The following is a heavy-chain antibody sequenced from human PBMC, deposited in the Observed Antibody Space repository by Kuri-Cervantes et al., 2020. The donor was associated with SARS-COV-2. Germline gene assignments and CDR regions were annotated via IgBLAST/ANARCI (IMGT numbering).Heavy chain of an antibody. D-gene: IGHD6-13*01. V-gene: IGHV4-39*07. J-gene: IGHJ4*02. CDR2: IYHSGST. CDR1: GVSVSGGTYY. CDR3: AREDSSSWLYSYDY. Sequence: SETLSLTCDVSGVSVSGGTYYWSWIRQPAGKGLEWIGSIYHSGSTYYNPSLKSRVTISVDTSKNQFSLKLSSVTAADTAVYYCAREDSSSWLYSYDYWGRGTLVTVSS.